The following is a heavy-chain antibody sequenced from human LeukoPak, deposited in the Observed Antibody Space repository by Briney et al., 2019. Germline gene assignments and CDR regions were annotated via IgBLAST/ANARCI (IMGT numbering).Heavy chain of an antibody. V-gene: IGHV4-39*01. CDR3: ARLAYGDYFDY. Sequence: SETLSLTCTVSGGSISSGDYYWSWICQPPGKGLEWIGSIYYSGSTYYNPSLKSRVTISVDTSKNQFSLKLSSVTAADTAVYYCARLAYGDYFDYWGQGTLVTVSS. CDR1: GGSISSGDYY. J-gene: IGHJ4*02. D-gene: IGHD4-17*01. CDR2: IYYSGST.